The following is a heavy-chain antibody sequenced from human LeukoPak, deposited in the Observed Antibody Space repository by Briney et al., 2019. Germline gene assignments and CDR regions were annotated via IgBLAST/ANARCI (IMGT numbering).Heavy chain of an antibody. J-gene: IGHJ4*02. D-gene: IGHD4-17*01. CDR1: GYSYTSYW. CDR2: IYPGDSET. Sequence: GESLKISCKGSGYSYTSYWIAWVRQMPGKGLEWIGIIYPGDSETRYSPSFQGQVTISADKSISTAYLQWTSLKASDTAMYYCARRNYGDYGSDYWGQGTLVTVSS. CDR3: ARRNYGDYGSDY. V-gene: IGHV5-51*01.